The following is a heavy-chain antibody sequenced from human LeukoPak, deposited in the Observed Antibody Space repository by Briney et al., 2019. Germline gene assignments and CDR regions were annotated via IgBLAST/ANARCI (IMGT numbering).Heavy chain of an antibody. D-gene: IGHD3-22*01. Sequence: PSETLSLTCAVSGGSISSGGYSWSWIRQPPGKGLEWIGYIYHSGSTYYNPSLKSRVTISVDRSKNQFSLKLSSVTAADTAVYYCARTYYYDSSGYYYQPYWYFDLWGRGTLVTVSS. V-gene: IGHV4-30-2*01. CDR2: IYHSGST. CDR1: GGSISSGGYS. CDR3: ARTYYYDSSGYYYQPYWYFDL. J-gene: IGHJ2*01.